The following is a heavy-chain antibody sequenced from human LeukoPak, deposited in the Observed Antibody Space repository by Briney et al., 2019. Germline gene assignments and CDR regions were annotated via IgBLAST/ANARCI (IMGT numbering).Heavy chain of an antibody. J-gene: IGHJ4*02. CDR3: ARGADYGGNSGPTEDY. CDR1: GGSISSGGYY. V-gene: IGHV4-30-2*01. D-gene: IGHD4-23*01. Sequence: SETLSLTCTVSGGSISSGGYYWSWIRQPPGKGLEWIGYIYHSGSTYYNPSLKSRVTISVDRSKNQFSLKLSSVTAADTAVYYCARGADYGGNSGPTEDYWGQGTLVTVSS. CDR2: IYHSGST.